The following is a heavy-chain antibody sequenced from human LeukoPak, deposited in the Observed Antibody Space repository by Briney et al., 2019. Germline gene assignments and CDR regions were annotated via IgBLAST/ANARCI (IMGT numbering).Heavy chain of an antibody. Sequence: SETLSLACAVYGGSFSGYYWSWIRQPPGKGLEWIGEINHSGSTNYNPSLKSRVTISVDTSKNQFSLKLSSVTAADTAVYYCARGYLLFDYWGQGTLVTVSS. J-gene: IGHJ4*02. CDR1: GGSFSGYY. CDR2: INHSGST. V-gene: IGHV4-34*01. CDR3: ARGYLLFDY.